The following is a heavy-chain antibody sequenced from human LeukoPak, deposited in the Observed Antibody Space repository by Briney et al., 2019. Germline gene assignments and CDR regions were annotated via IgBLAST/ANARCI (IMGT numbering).Heavy chain of an antibody. V-gene: IGHV3-30-3*01. CDR1: GFTFSGYG. CDR3: ARGTSLHNGYDFFFYH. Sequence: SGGSLRLSCAASGFTFSGYGINWVRQAPGKGLGWVADISYDGVSIYYADSVKGRFTISRDSSKNTLYLQMNSLKTEDTAVYYCARGTSLHNGYDFFFYHCGQGTLVTVSS. D-gene: IGHD5-12*01. CDR2: ISYDGVSI. J-gene: IGHJ4*02.